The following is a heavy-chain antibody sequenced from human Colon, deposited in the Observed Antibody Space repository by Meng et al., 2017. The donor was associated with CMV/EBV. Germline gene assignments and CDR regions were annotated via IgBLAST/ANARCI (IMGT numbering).Heavy chain of an antibody. CDR1: DGPISSYY. CDR3: VGSYDFWSGYYNLFPFEI. CDR2: IYYRGTT. D-gene: IGHD3-3*01. J-gene: IGHJ3*02. V-gene: IGHV4-59*03. Sequence: SETLSLTCSISDGPISSYYWSWIRQAPGQGLEWIGFIYYRGTTNYNRSLESRVTMSVDKAKNEFSLKLTSVTAADTAVYYCVGSYDFWSGYYNLFPFEIWGRGTMVTVSS.